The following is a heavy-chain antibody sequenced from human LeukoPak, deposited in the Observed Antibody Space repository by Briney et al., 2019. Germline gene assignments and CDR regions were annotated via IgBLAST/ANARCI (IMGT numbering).Heavy chain of an antibody. CDR2: IGTDGGGT. J-gene: IGHJ3*02. V-gene: IGHV3-64D*09. D-gene: IGHD6-25*01. CDR1: GFTFSNYA. Sequence: GGSLRLSCSASGFTFSNYAIHWVRQAPGKGLEYVSAIGTDGGGTYYADSVKGRFTISRDNSKNTLYLQMSGLRAEDTAVYYCVKAIPAAWGAFDIWGQGTMVIVSS. CDR3: VKAIPAAWGAFDI.